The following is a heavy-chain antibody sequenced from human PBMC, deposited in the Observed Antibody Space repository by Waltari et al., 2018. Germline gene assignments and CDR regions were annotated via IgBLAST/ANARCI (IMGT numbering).Heavy chain of an antibody. CDR1: GFPFRYYY. CDR3: ARALRSRGGMDV. J-gene: IGHJ6*02. D-gene: IGHD4-17*01. CDR2: ISSSSSYT. Sequence: QVQLVESGGGLVKPGGSLRPSCAASGFPFRYYYLDWIRQAPGKGLEWVSYISSSSSYTNYADSVKGRFTISRDNAKNSLYLQMNSLRAEDTAVYYCARALRSRGGMDVWGQGTTVTVSS. V-gene: IGHV3-11*06.